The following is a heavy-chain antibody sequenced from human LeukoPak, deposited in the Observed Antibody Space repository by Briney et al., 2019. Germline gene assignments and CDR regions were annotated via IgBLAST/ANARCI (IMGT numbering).Heavy chain of an antibody. CDR3: ASRPRPPYSSSSTY. D-gene: IGHD6-6*01. Sequence: GGSLRLSCAASGFTFSSYAMSWVRQAPGKGLEWVSSISSSSSYIYYADSVKGRFTISRDNAKNSLYLQMNSLRAEDTAVYYCASRPRPPYSSSSTYWGQGTLVTVSS. J-gene: IGHJ4*02. CDR2: ISSSSSYI. CDR1: GFTFSSYA. V-gene: IGHV3-21*01.